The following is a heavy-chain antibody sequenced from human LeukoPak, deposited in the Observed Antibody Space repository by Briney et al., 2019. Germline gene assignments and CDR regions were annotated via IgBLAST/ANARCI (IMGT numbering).Heavy chain of an antibody. J-gene: IGHJ4*02. CDR1: GFTFSSYW. CDR2: IKQDGSEK. CDR3: ARVATTIFGVVIPYFDY. V-gene: IGHV3-7*01. D-gene: IGHD3-3*01. Sequence: GGSLRLSCAASGFTFSSYWMSWVRQAPGKGLEWVANIKQDGSEKYYVDSVEGRFTISRDNAKNSLYLQMNSLRAEDTAVYYCARVATTIFGVVIPYFDYWGQGTLVTVSS.